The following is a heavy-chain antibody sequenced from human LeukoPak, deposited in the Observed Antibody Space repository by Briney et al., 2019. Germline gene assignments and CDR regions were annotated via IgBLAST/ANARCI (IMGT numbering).Heavy chain of an antibody. CDR3: ARDSSSSSWSY. Sequence: GGSLRLSCAASGFTLSSYGMNWVRQAPGKGLEWVSSISSSSNYIYYADSVKGRFTISRDNAKNSLYLQMNSLRAEDTAVYYCARDSSSSSWSYWGQGTLVTVSS. CDR1: GFTLSSYG. D-gene: IGHD6-6*01. V-gene: IGHV3-21*01. J-gene: IGHJ4*02. CDR2: ISSSSNYI.